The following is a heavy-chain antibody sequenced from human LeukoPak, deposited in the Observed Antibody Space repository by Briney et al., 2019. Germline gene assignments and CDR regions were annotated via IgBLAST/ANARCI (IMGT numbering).Heavy chain of an antibody. D-gene: IGHD3-3*01. J-gene: IGHJ4*02. CDR3: ARGGVAANFDY. V-gene: IGHV4-30-2*01. CDR1: GGSISSGGYS. Sequence: PSETLSLTCAVSGGSISSGGYSWSWIRQPPGKGLEWIGYIYHSGSTYYNPSPKSRVTISVDRSKNQFSLKLSSVTAADTAVYYCARGGVAANFDYWGQGTLVTVSS. CDR2: IYHSGST.